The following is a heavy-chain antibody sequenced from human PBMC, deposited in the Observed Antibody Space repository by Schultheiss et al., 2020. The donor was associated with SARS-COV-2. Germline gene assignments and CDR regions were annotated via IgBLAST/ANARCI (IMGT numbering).Heavy chain of an antibody. V-gene: IGHV4-4*07. CDR1: GGSISSYY. D-gene: IGHD6-6*01. CDR2: IYTSGST. CDR3: ARRIAARPGDAFDI. J-gene: IGHJ3*02. Sequence: SETLSLTCSVSGGSISSYYWGWIRQPAGKGLEWIGRIYTSGSTNYNPSLKSRVTISVDTSKNQFSLKLSSVTAADTAVYYCARRIAARPGDAFDIWGQGTMVTVSS.